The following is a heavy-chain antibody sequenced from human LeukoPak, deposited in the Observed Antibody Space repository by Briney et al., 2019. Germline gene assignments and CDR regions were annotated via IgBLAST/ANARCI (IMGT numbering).Heavy chain of an antibody. V-gene: IGHV3-23*01. CDR3: AKDTVRGSHRVD. Sequence: GGSLRLSCAASGFTFSSYAMSWVRQAPGKGLEWVSAISGSGGSTYYADSVKGRFTISRDNSRNTLHLQMNSLRAEDTAVCYCAKDTVRGSHRVDWGQGTLVTVSS. CDR1: GFTFSSYA. D-gene: IGHD3-16*02. CDR2: ISGSGGST. J-gene: IGHJ4*02.